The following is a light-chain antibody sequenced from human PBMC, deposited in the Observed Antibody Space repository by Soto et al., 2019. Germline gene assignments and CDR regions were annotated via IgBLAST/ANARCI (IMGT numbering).Light chain of an antibody. CDR1: QSVSSSS. CDR3: QHYGSSPPKYT. V-gene: IGKV3-20*01. J-gene: IGKJ2*01. CDR2: DAF. Sequence: EIVLTQSPGTLSLSPGERATLSCRASQSVSSSSLAWYQHKPGQAPRLLIYDAFSRATDIPDRFSGSGSGTDFTLTISRLEPEDFAVYYCQHYGSSPPKYTFGHGTKLEI.